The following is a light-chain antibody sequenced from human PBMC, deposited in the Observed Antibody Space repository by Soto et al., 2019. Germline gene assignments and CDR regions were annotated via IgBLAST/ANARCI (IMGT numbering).Light chain of an antibody. CDR1: SSDIGGYNY. V-gene: IGLV2-14*01. Sequence: QSALTQPASVSGSPGQSITISCTGASSDIGGYNYVSWYQHHPGKAPKLLIYEVSKRPSGVSNRFSGSKSGNTASLTISGLQPEDEADYSCSSFTTSNTWVFGGGTQLTVL. CDR2: EVS. J-gene: IGLJ3*02. CDR3: SSFTTSNTWV.